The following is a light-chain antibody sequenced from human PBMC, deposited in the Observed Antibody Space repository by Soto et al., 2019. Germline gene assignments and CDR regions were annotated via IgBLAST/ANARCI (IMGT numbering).Light chain of an antibody. Sequence: EIVLTQSPGTLSLSPGERATLSCRTSQSINNNCLAWYQQKPGQAPSLLIYSASRRLTGIPDRFRGSGFGTAVSTTISSREHEDFGVYYCQQCCNSPLDTFGQGTKLEIK. CDR1: QSINNNC. CDR2: SAS. V-gene: IGKV3-20*01. CDR3: QQCCNSPLDT. J-gene: IGKJ2*01.